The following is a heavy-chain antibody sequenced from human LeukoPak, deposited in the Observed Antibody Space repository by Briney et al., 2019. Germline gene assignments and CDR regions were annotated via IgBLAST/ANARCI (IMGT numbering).Heavy chain of an antibody. D-gene: IGHD2-15*01. CDR3: ARGGYHHGFDI. CDR2: INSDGSDT. Sequence: GGSLRLSCAASGFTFCSYEMNWVCQAPGKGLVWVSRINSDGSDTIYADSVKGRFTISRDNAKSTVYLQMNSLKAEDTAVYYCARGGYHHGFDIWGQGTMVTVSS. V-gene: IGHV3-74*01. CDR1: GFTFCSYE. J-gene: IGHJ3*02.